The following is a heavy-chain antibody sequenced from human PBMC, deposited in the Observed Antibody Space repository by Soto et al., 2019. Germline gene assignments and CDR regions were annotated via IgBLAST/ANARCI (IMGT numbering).Heavy chain of an antibody. CDR1: GYTFTSYA. D-gene: IGHD3-10*01. CDR2: INAGNGNT. CDR3: ARDRITMVRGVIIAPSYYFDY. V-gene: IGHV1-3*01. Sequence: QVQLVQSGAEVKKPGASVKVSCKASGYTFTSYAMHWVRQAPGQRLEWMGWINAGNGNTKYSQKFQGRVTITRDTSASTAYMELSSLRCEDTAVYYCARDRITMVRGVIIAPSYYFDYWGQGTLVTVSS. J-gene: IGHJ4*02.